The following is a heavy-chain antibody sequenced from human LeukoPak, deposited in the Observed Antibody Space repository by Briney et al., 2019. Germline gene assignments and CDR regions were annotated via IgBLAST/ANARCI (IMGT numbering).Heavy chain of an antibody. V-gene: IGHV3-30*18. CDR3: AKDLWDLLLWFGELNS. CDR2: ISYDGGNK. CDR1: GFTFSSYG. Sequence: GGSLRLSCAASGFTFSSYGMYWVRQAPGKGLEWVAVISYDGGNKYYADSVKGRFTISRDNSKNTLYLQMNSLRAEDTAVYYCAKDLWDLLLWFGELNSWGQGTLVTVSS. J-gene: IGHJ5*02. D-gene: IGHD3-10*01.